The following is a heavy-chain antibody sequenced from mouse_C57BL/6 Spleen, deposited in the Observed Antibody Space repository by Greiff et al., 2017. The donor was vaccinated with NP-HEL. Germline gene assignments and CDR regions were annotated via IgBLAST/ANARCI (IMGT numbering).Heavy chain of an antibody. CDR1: GYSITSGYY. V-gene: IGHV3-6*01. J-gene: IGHJ3*01. Sequence: EVKLVESGPGLVKPSQSLSLTCSVTGYSITSGYYWNWIRQFPGNKLEWMGYISYDGSNNYNPSLKNRISITRDTSKNQFFLKLNSVTTEDTATYYCARGDSSGYGWFAYWGQGTLVTVSA. CDR3: ARGDSSGYGWFAY. D-gene: IGHD3-2*02. CDR2: ISYDGSN.